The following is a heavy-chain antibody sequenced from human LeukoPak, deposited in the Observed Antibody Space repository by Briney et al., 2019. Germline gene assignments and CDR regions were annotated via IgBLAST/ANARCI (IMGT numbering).Heavy chain of an antibody. J-gene: IGHJ4*02. CDR3: AKDGNYGDYGSFDY. Sequence: GGSLRLSCAVSGFTFSSYAMSWVRQAPGKGLEWVSAISSSGGSTYYADSVTGRFTISRDNSKNTLYLHMNSLRAEDTAVYYCAKDGNYGDYGSFDYWGQGTLVPVPS. CDR1: GFTFSSYA. CDR2: ISSSGGST. D-gene: IGHD4-17*01. V-gene: IGHV3-23*01.